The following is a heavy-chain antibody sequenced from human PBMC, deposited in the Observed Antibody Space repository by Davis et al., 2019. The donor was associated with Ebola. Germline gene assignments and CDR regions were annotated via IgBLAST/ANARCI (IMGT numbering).Heavy chain of an antibody. J-gene: IGHJ4*02. CDR1: GYGFTNYW. Sequence: GESLKISCKGSGYGFTNYWIGWVRQMPGEGLEWRGFIFPDDSDATYSPSFQGQVTFSVDKSIGTAHLQWSSLKASDTAMYYCAGRGSSWYEPRVDYWGQGTLVTVSS. CDR2: IFPDDSDA. CDR3: AGRGSSWYEPRVDY. D-gene: IGHD6-13*01. V-gene: IGHV5-51*01.